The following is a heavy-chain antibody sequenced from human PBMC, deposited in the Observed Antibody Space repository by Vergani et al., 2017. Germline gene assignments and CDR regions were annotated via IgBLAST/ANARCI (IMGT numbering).Heavy chain of an antibody. Sequence: EVRLLESGGDLVQPGGSLRLSCAVSGFTFNNYASSWVRQAPGKGLEWVSTISGSGSTIYYADSVKGRFTISRDNAKNSLYLQMNSLRAEDTAVYYCARPSGWYDMALDYWGQGTLVTVSS. CDR1: GFTFNNYA. V-gene: IGHV3-23*01. CDR2: ISGSGSTI. CDR3: ARPSGWYDMALDY. D-gene: IGHD3-9*01. J-gene: IGHJ4*02.